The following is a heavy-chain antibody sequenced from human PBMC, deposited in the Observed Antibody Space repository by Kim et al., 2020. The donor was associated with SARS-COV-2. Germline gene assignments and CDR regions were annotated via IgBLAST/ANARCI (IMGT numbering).Heavy chain of an antibody. V-gene: IGHV3-13*01. Sequence: YYPGSVKGRFTISRENAKNSLYLQMNSLRAGETAVYYCARFLPSGGGMDVWGQGTTVTVSS. D-gene: IGHD3-10*01. J-gene: IGHJ6*02. CDR3: ARFLPSGGGMDV.